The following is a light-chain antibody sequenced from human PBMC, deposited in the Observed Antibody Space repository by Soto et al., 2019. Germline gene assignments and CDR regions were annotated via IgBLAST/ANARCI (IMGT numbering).Light chain of an antibody. J-gene: IGLJ1*01. CDR2: EVS. CDR1: SSDVGGYNY. CDR3: SSYAGSNYV. Sequence: QSALTQPPSASGSPGQSVTISCTGNSSDVGGYNYVSWFQQHPGKAPKLMIYEVSKRPSGVPDRFSGSKSGNTASLTVSGLQAEDEADYYCSSYAGSNYVFGTGTKLTVL. V-gene: IGLV2-8*01.